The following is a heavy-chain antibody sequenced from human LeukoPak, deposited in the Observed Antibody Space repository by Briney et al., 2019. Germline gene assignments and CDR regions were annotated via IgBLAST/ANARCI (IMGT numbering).Heavy chain of an antibody. V-gene: IGHV4-34*01. Sequence: PSETLSLTCAVYGGSFSGYYWSWIRQPPGKGLEWIGEINHSRSTNYNPSLKSRVTISVDTSKNQFSLKLSSVTAADTAVYYCAGVDTAMAQFDYWGQGTLVTVSS. CDR1: GGSFSGYY. J-gene: IGHJ4*02. CDR3: AGVDTAMAQFDY. CDR2: INHSRST. D-gene: IGHD5-18*01.